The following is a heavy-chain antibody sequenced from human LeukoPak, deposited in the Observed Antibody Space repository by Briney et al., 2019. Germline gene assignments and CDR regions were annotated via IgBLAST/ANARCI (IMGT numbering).Heavy chain of an antibody. D-gene: IGHD3-16*01. CDR3: ARVGVRDMGEDY. Sequence: ASVKVSCKASGVTFSSYAISWVRQAPGQGLEWMGGVIPIFGTANYAQKFQGRVTITADKSTSTAYMELSSLRSEDTAVYYCARVGVRDMGEDYWGQGTLVTVSS. J-gene: IGHJ4*02. V-gene: IGHV1-69*06. CDR1: GVTFSSYA. CDR2: VIPIFGTA.